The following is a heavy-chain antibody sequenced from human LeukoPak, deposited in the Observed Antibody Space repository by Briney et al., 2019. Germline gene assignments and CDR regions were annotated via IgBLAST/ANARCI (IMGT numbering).Heavy chain of an antibody. CDR1: GFAFSSYA. CDR2: ITRGGGT. CDR3: VRGITTPDC. J-gene: IGHJ4*02. D-gene: IGHD3-3*01. Sequence: GGSLRLSCAASGFAFSSYAMTWVRQAPGKGLEWVSGITRGGGTYYADSVKGRFTISRDNSKNTLYLQMSSLRAEDTAVYYCVRGITTPDCWGQGTLVTVSS. V-gene: IGHV3-23*01.